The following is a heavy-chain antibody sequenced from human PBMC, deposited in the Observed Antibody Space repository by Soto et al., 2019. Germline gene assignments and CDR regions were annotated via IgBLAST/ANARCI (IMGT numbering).Heavy chain of an antibody. D-gene: IGHD5-12*01. Sequence: QVQLVQSGAEVKKPGASVKVSCKASGYTVTSYDINWVRQATGQGLEWMGWMNPNSGNTGYAQKFQGRVTMTRNTSISTAYMELSSLRSEDTAVYYCARGYMDINYYYYYYMDVWGKGTTVTVSS. CDR2: MNPNSGNT. V-gene: IGHV1-8*01. J-gene: IGHJ6*03. CDR1: GYTVTSYD. CDR3: ARGYMDINYYYYYYMDV.